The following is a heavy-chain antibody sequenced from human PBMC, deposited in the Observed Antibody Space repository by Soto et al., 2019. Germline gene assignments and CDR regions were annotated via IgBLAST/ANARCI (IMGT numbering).Heavy chain of an antibody. V-gene: IGHV1-8*01. CDR1: GYTFTSYD. Sequence: QVQLVQSGAEVKKPGASVKVSCKASGYTFTSYDINWVRQATGTGLEWMGWMNPNSGKTGYAQKFQGRVIINRNTSISTAYMERISLRSEETSVYYCARGITIFGVVDLWGQGTLVTVSS. D-gene: IGHD3-3*01. J-gene: IGHJ4*02. CDR2: MNPNSGKT. CDR3: ARGITIFGVVDL.